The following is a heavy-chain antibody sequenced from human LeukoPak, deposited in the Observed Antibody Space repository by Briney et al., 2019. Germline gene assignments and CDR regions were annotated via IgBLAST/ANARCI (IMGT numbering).Heavy chain of an antibody. CDR2: IYYSGST. CDR3: ARYVWGSYPTFEDY. J-gene: IGHJ4*02. V-gene: IGHV4-59*01. D-gene: IGHD3-16*02. CDR1: GGSISSYY. Sequence: SETLSLTCTVSGGSISSYYWSWVRQPPGKGLEWIGYIYYSGSTNYNPSLKSRVTISVDTSKNQFSLKLSSVTAADTAVYYCARYVWGSYPTFEDYWGQGTLVTVSS.